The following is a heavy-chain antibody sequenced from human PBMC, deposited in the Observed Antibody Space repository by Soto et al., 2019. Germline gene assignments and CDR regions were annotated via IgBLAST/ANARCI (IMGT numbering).Heavy chain of an antibody. V-gene: IGHV4-59*08. CDR2: IYYSGST. Sequence: PSETLSLTCAVSGGPISIYYWSWIRQPQGKGLEWIGYIYYSGSTNYNPSLKSRVTISVDTSKNQFSLKLSSVTAADTAVYYCARQAVVPAAINEYYFDYWGQGTLVTVSS. J-gene: IGHJ4*02. D-gene: IGHD2-2*01. CDR3: ARQAVVPAAINEYYFDY. CDR1: GGPISIYY.